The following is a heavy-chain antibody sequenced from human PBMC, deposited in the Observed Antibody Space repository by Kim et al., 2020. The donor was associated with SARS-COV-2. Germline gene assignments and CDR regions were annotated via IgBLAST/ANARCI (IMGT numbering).Heavy chain of an antibody. CDR3: ARRAYCSSTSCYNPYYFDY. CDR2: IYYSGST. J-gene: IGHJ4*02. V-gene: IGHV4-59*08. CDR1: GGSISSYY. Sequence: SETLSLTCTVSGGSISSYYWSWIRQPPGKGLEWIGYIYYSGSTNYNPSLKSRVTISVDTSKNQFSLKLSSVTAADTAVYYCARRAYCSSTSCYNPYYFDYWGQGTLVTVSS. D-gene: IGHD2-2*01.